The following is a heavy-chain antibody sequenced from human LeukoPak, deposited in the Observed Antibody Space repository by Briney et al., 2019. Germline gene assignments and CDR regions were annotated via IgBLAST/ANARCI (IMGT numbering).Heavy chain of an antibody. J-gene: IGHJ4*02. CDR2: IYHSGST. Sequence: SETLSLTCAVSGYSINSGYYWGWIRQPPGKGLEWIGSIYHSGSTYYNPSLKSRVTISVDTSKNQFSLKLSSVTAADTAVYYCAAGIPYNWNDGIFDYWGQGTLVTVSS. D-gene: IGHD1-20*01. CDR1: GYSINSGYY. CDR3: AAGIPYNWNDGIFDY. V-gene: IGHV4-38-2*01.